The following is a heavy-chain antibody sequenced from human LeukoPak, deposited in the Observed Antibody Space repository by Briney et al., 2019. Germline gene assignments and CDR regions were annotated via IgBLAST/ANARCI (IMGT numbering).Heavy chain of an antibody. J-gene: IGHJ4*02. CDR3: VVHSASSCY. V-gene: IGHV3-48*03. D-gene: IGHD1-26*01. Sequence: GGSLRLSCAGSGFTFSSYELNWVRQAPGKGLEWISYITVSGSSIYYADSVKGRFTISRDNAKTSLHLQMNSLRAEDTALYYCVVHSASSCYWGQGTLVTVSS. CDR2: ITVSGSSI. CDR1: GFTFSSYE.